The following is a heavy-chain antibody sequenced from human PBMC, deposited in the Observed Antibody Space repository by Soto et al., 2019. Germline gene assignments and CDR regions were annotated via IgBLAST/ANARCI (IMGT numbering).Heavy chain of an antibody. V-gene: IGHV5-51*01. J-gene: IGHJ4*02. CDR2: IYPGDSDT. CDR3: ARQDCSSTSCYTGAGY. CDR1: GYSFTSYW. D-gene: IGHD2-2*02. Sequence: EVQLVQSGAEVKKPGESLKISCKGSGYSFTSYWIGWVRQMPGKGLEWMGIIYPGDSDTRYSPSFQGQVTISADKSISTAYLQWSSLKASDTAMYYCARQDCSSTSCYTGAGYWGQGTLVTVSS.